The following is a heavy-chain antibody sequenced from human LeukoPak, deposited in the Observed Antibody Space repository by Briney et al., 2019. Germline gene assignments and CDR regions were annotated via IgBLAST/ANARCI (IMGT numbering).Heavy chain of an antibody. CDR2: MNPNSGGT. CDR3: ARENSKVSAFDI. Sequence: ASVKVSCKASGYTFSSYYMHWARQAPGHGLEWVGWMNPNSGGTNNAQKFQGRGTMTRDTSIVTAYMVLSRLRSDDTAVYYCARENSKVSAFDIWGQGTMVTVSS. J-gene: IGHJ3*02. V-gene: IGHV1-2*02. CDR1: GYTFSSYY.